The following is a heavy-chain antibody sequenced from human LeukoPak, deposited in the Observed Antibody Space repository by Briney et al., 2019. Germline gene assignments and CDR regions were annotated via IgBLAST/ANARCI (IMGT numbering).Heavy chain of an antibody. J-gene: IGHJ4*02. CDR2: INQDGSEK. CDR3: ARDIYGGHDY. Sequence: GGALRISRAGPGFTFSYYLRSWGRQAPGKGLEWVANINQDGSEKSYVDSVEGRFTISRDNAKKSLYLHVNSLRAEDTAVYYCARDIYGGHDYWGQGTLLTVSS. D-gene: IGHD2-21*01. V-gene: IGHV3-7*04. CDR1: GFTFSYYL.